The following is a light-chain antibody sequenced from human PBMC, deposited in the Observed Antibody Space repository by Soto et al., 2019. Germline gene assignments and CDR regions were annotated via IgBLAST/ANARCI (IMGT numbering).Light chain of an antibody. CDR1: SSHIGSNY. Sequence: QSVLTQPPSASGTPGQRVTLSCSGSSSHIGSNYVYWYQQLPGTAPNLLIYRTNQRPSGVPDRFSGSKSGTSASLAISGLRSEDEADYDCAAWDDSLRGPVFGGGTKLTVL. CDR3: AAWDDSLRGPV. CDR2: RTN. V-gene: IGLV1-47*01. J-gene: IGLJ2*01.